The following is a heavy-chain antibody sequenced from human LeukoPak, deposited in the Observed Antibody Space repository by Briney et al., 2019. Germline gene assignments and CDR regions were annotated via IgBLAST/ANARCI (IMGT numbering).Heavy chain of an antibody. CDR2: IIPILGIA. V-gene: IGHV1-69*04. CDR3: ARLEGEGVDY. D-gene: IGHD3-3*01. Sequence: SVKVSCKASGGTFSSYAISWVRQAPGQGLEWMGRIIPILGIANYAQKFQGRVTITADKSTSTAYMELSGLRSEDTAVYYCARLEGEGVDYWGQGTLVTVSS. CDR1: GGTFSSYA. J-gene: IGHJ4*02.